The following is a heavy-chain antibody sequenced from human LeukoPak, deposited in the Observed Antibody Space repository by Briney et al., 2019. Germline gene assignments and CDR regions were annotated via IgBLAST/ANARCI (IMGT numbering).Heavy chain of an antibody. CDR2: ISSSSSYI. J-gene: IGHJ3*02. V-gene: IGHV3-21*01. Sequence: PGGSLRLSCTASGFTFADYAMGWVRQAPGKGLEWVSSISSSSSYIYYADSVKGRFTISRDNAKNSLYLQMNSLRAEDTAVYYCARDLSGDRGAFDIWGQGTMVTVSS. CDR3: ARDLSGDRGAFDI. CDR1: GFTFADYA. D-gene: IGHD3-10*01.